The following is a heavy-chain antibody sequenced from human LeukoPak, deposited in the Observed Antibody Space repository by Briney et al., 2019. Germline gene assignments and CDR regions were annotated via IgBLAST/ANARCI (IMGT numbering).Heavy chain of an antibody. CDR1: GGSISSYY. D-gene: IGHD3-10*01. Sequence: KPSETLSLTCTVSGGSISSYYWSWIRQPPGKGLEWIGYIYYSGSTNYNPSLKSRVTISVDTSKNQFSLKLSSVTAADTAVYYCARGPYGSGSYYYYGMDVWGQGTTVTVSS. J-gene: IGHJ6*02. CDR3: ARGPYGSGSYYYYGMDV. CDR2: IYYSGST. V-gene: IGHV4-59*01.